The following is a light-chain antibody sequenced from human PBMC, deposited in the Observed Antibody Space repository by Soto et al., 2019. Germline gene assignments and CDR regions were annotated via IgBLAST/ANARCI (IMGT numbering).Light chain of an antibody. CDR2: DAS. Sequence: EIVLTQSPGTLSLSPGERATLSCRVSQSVSSTYLAWYQQKPGQAPRLLISDASTRATGIPARFSGSGSGTEFTLTVSSLQSEDFAVYYCQQYIKWPITFGQGTRLEIK. CDR3: QQYIKWPIT. CDR1: QSVSSTY. V-gene: IGKV3-15*01. J-gene: IGKJ5*01.